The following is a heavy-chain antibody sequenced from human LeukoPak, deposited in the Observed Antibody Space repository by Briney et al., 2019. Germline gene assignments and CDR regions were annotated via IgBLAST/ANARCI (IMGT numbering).Heavy chain of an antibody. CDR1: GGSFSGYY. CDR3: ARASSTSRTDAFDI. J-gene: IGHJ3*02. CDR2: IYYSGST. Sequence: SETLSLTCAVYGGSFSGYYWSWIRQPPGKGLEWIGYIYYSGSTYYNPSLKSRVTISVDTSKNQFSLKLSSVTAADTAVYYCARASSTSRTDAFDIWGQGTMVTVSS. V-gene: IGHV4-34*01. D-gene: IGHD2-2*01.